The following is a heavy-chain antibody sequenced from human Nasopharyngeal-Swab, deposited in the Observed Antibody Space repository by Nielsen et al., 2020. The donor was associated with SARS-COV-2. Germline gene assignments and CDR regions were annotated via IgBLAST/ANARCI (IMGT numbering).Heavy chain of an antibody. Sequence: WIRQPPGKALEWLALIYWNDDQHFSPSLKSRLTITKDTSKNQVVLTMTNMDPADTATYYCAHSPENFLYHTGIRVGFDYWGQGTLVTVSS. CDR2: IYWNDDQ. CDR3: AHSPENFLYHTGIRVGFDY. V-gene: IGHV2-5*01. D-gene: IGHD2/OR15-2a*01. J-gene: IGHJ4*02.